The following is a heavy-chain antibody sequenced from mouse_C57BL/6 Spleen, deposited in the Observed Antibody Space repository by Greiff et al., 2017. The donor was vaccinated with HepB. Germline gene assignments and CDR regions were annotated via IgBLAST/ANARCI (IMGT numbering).Heavy chain of an antibody. V-gene: IGHV1-4*01. CDR3: ARLRGYDEGAWFAY. Sequence: QVQLQQSGAELARPGASVKMSCKASGYTFTSYTMHWVKQRPGQGLEWIGYINPSSCYTKYNQKFKDKATLTADKSSSTAYMQLSSLTSEDSAVYYCARLRGYDEGAWFAYWGQGTLVTVSA. J-gene: IGHJ3*01. CDR2: INPSSCYT. D-gene: IGHD2-2*01. CDR1: GYTFTSYT.